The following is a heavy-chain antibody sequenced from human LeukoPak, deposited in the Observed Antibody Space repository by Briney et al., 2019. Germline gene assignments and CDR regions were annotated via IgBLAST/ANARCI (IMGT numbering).Heavy chain of an antibody. CDR2: ISYSGTT. V-gene: IGHV4-39*07. D-gene: IGHD6-6*01. CDR3: ARDSKETMYSSSSSFDY. CDR1: GGSISSSDYY. Sequence: PSETLSLTCTVSGGSISSSDYYWGWIRQPPGKGLEWIGSISYSGTTYYDPSLKSRVTISVDASKNQFSLKLSSVTAADTAVYYCARDSKETMYSSSSSFDYWGLGALVTVSS. J-gene: IGHJ4*02.